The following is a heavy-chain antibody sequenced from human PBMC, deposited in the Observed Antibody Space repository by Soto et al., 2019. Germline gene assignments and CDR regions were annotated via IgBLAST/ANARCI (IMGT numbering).Heavy chain of an antibody. J-gene: IGHJ5*02. CDR2: IYYSGST. CDR1: GGSISSSSYY. Sequence: SETLSLTCTVSGGSISSSSYYWGWIRQPPGKGLEWIGSIYYSGSTYYNPSLKSRVTISVDTSKNQFSLKLSSVTAADTAVYYCARHSGASITIFGVVKDNWFDHWGQGTLVTVYS. V-gene: IGHV4-39*01. CDR3: ARHSGASITIFGVVKDNWFDH. D-gene: IGHD3-3*01.